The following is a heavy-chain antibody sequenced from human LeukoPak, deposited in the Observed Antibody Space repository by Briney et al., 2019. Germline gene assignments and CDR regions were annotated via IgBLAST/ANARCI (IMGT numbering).Heavy chain of an antibody. Sequence: ASVKVSCKASGYTFNHYAVSWVRQAPGQGLEFMGWISAYNGNTNYAQKLQGRVITTTDTSTRTVYMELRSLRSDDTAIYYCARLHSSGWPLEAFDIWGQGTEVTVSS. CDR2: ISAYNGNT. D-gene: IGHD6-19*01. J-gene: IGHJ3*02. CDR3: ARLHSSGWPLEAFDI. V-gene: IGHV1-18*01. CDR1: GYTFNHYA.